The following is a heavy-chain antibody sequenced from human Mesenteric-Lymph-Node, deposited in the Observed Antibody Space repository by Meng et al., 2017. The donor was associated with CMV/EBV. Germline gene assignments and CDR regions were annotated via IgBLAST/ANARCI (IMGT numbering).Heavy chain of an antibody. CDR2: INPNSGGT. J-gene: IGHJ1*01. Sequence: FTGYYLHWVRQAPGQGLEWMGRINPNSGGTNYAQKFQGRVTMTRDTSISTAYMELSRLRSDDTAVYYCARSYCSSSSCYEGEEYFQHWGQGTLVTVSS. D-gene: IGHD2-2*01. V-gene: IGHV1-2*06. CDR1: FTGYY. CDR3: ARSYCSSSSCYEGEEYFQH.